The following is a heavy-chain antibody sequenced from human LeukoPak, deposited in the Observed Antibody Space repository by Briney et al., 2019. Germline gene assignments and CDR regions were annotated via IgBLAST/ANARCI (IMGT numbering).Heavy chain of an antibody. CDR3: ARDDIAAGGP. Sequence: GGSLRLSCAASGFIFSDYAMTWVRQRPGKGLEWGSAISGSGGSTYYADSVKGRFTISRDNSKNTLYLQMNSRRAEDTAVYYCARDDIAAGGPWGQGTLVTVSS. CDR2: ISGSGGST. CDR1: GFIFSDYA. V-gene: IGHV3-23*01. D-gene: IGHD6-25*01. J-gene: IGHJ5*02.